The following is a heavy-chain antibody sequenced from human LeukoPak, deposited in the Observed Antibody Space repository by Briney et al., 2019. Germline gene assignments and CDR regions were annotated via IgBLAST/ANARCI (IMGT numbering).Heavy chain of an antibody. D-gene: IGHD1-14*01. CDR2: INPNSGGT. CDR3: ARGLLLQPLYYYYGMDV. CDR1: GYTFTSYA. V-gene: IGHV1-8*02. J-gene: IGHJ6*02. Sequence: ASVKVSCKASGYTFTSYAMNWVRQAPGQGLEWMGWINPNSGGTNYAQKFQGRVTMTRNTSISTAYMELSSLRSEDTAVYYCARGLLLQPLYYYYGMDVWGQGTTVTVSS.